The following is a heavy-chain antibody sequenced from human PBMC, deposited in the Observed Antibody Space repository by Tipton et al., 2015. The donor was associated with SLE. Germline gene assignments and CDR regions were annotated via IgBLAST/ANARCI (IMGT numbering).Heavy chain of an antibody. D-gene: IGHD6-13*01. V-gene: IGHV4-31*01. Sequence: LRLSCTVSGGSISSVGYYWSWIRQHPGKWLELIGEINHSGSTNYNPSLKSLVTISVDTSKNQFSLKLSSVTAADTAVYYCARGFPHTIAAAGYYFDYWGQGTLVTVSS. J-gene: IGHJ4*02. CDR2: INHSGST. CDR3: ARGFPHTIAAAGYYFDY. CDR1: GGSISSVGYY.